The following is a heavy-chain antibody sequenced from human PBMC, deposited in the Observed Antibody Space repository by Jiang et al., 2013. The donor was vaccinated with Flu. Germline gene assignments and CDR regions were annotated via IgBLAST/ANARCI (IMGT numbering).Heavy chain of an antibody. D-gene: IGHD3-3*01. CDR1: GFTFSDYY. CDR3: ARGGYYDFWSGYGLDV. J-gene: IGHJ6*02. V-gene: IGHV3-11*01. CDR2: IYSGGSAI. Sequence: VQLLESGGGLVKPGGSLRLSCAASGFTFSDYYMSWIRQAPGKGLEWVSYIYSGGSAIYYADSVKGRFTISRDNTKNSLSLQMNSLRADDTAVYYCARGGYYDFWSGYGLDVVGPRDHGHRLL.